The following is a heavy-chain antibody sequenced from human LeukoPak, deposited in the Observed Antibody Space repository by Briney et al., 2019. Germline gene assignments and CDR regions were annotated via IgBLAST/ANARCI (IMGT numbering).Heavy chain of an antibody. CDR3: AKDKGRSGRWFGELLPDY. Sequence: GGSLRLSCAASGFTFSSYGMHWVRQAPGKGLEWVAVISYDGSNKYYADSVKGRFTISRDNSKNTLYLQMNSLRTEDTALYYCAKDKGRSGRWFGELLPDYWGQGTLVTVSS. V-gene: IGHV3-30*18. J-gene: IGHJ4*02. CDR2: ISYDGSNK. CDR1: GFTFSSYG. D-gene: IGHD3-10*01.